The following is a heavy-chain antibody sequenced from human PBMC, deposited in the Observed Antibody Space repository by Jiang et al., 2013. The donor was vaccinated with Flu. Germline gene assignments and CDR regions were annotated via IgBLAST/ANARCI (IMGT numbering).Heavy chain of an antibody. Sequence: GGGLVQPGGSLRLSCAASGFTFSNYGMSWVRQAPGKGLEWVSAITGSGGSTYYADSLKGRFTISRDNSKNTVYLQMSSLRAEDTALYYCAKDRVGAILYFDYWGQGTLVTVSS. J-gene: IGHJ4*02. D-gene: IGHD1-26*01. V-gene: IGHV3-23*01. CDR1: GFTFSNYG. CDR3: AKDRVGAILYFDY. CDR2: ITGSGGST.